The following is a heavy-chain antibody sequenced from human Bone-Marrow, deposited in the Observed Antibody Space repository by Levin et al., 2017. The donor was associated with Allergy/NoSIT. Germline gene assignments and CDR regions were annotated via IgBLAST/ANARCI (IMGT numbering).Heavy chain of an antibody. V-gene: IGHV1-18*01. CDR3: ATGVHRLGAFYFDY. CDR1: GYIFITYG. Sequence: VASVKVSCKTSGYIFITYGIAWVRQAPGQGPEWMGWISPSNGDTNYAQNYQGRVTISTDTSTTTAYMELRSLRSDDSAVYYCATGVHRLGAFYFDYWGQGTLVTVSS. J-gene: IGHJ4*02. D-gene: IGHD3-16*01. CDR2: ISPSNGDT.